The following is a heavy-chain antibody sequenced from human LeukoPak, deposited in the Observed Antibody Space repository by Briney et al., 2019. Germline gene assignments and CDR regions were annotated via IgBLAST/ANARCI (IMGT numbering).Heavy chain of an antibody. CDR3: AKDMEGYYYGMDV. CDR1: GFTFSSYA. CDR2: ISWNSGSI. J-gene: IGHJ6*02. V-gene: IGHV3-9*01. Sequence: GGSLRLSCAASGFTFSSYAMSWVRQAPGKGLEWVSGISWNSGSIGYADSVKGRFTISRDNAKKSLYLQMNSLRAEDTALYYCAKDMEGYYYGMDVWGQGTTVTVSS. D-gene: IGHD3-3*01.